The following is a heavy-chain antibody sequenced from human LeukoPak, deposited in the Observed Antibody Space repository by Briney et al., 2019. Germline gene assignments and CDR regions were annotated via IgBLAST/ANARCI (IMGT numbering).Heavy chain of an antibody. CDR2: IYTSGST. V-gene: IGHV4-4*07. CDR1: GVSISSYY. D-gene: IGHD2-8*01. Sequence: SETLSLTCTVSGVSISSYYWSWIRQPAGKGLEWIGRIYTSGSTNYNPSPKSRLTMSVDTSKTQFSLKLSSVTAADTAVYYCARERPHCTNGVCYKNWFDPWGQGTLVTVSS. J-gene: IGHJ5*02. CDR3: ARERPHCTNGVCYKNWFDP.